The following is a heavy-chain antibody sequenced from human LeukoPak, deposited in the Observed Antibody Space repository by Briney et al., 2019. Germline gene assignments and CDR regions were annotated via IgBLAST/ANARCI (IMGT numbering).Heavy chain of an antibody. V-gene: IGHV3-73*01. D-gene: IGHD1-14*01. CDR2: IRSKANSYAT. CDR3: TQTPGAHY. Sequence: PGGSLRLSCAASGFTFSGSAMHWIRQASGKGLEWVGRIRSKANSYATAYAASVKGRFTISRDDSKNTAYLQMNSLKTEDTAVYYCTQTPGAHYWGQGTLVTVSS. J-gene: IGHJ4*02. CDR1: GFTFSGSA.